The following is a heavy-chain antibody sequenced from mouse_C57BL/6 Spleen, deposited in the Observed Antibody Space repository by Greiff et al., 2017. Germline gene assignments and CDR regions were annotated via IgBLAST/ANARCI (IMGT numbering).Heavy chain of an antibody. D-gene: IGHD1-1*01. CDR3: ARHHNYYGSSYDYYAMDY. V-gene: IGHV5-15*01. Sequence: EVQVVESGGGLVQPGGSLKLSCAASGFTFSDYGMAWVRQAPRKGPEWVAFISNLAYSIYYADTVTGRFTISRENAKNTRYLERSSLRSEDTTMYYCARHHNYYGSSYDYYAMDYWGQGTSVTVSS. CDR2: ISNLAYSI. J-gene: IGHJ4*01. CDR1: GFTFSDYG.